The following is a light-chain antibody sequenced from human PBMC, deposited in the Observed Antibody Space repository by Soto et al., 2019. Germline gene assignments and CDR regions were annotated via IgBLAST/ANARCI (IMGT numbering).Light chain of an antibody. CDR1: QGISNY. CDR2: DAS. J-gene: IGKJ3*01. Sequence: DIQMTQSPSSLSASIGDRVTITCRASQGISNYLAWYQQKVGKVPKLLLFDASTLQSGVPSRFSGSGSGTDFPLTISSLQPEDAATYYCQRYNRAPFTFGPGTKVDI. CDR3: QRYNRAPFT. V-gene: IGKV1-27*01.